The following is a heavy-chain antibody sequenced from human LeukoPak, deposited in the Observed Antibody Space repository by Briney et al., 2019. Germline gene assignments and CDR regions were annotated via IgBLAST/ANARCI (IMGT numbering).Heavy chain of an antibody. D-gene: IGHD1-14*01. J-gene: IGHJ4*02. CDR1: GFTFSSYS. Sequence: GGSLRLSCAASGFTFSSYSMNWVRQAPGKGLEWVSSISSTSTYIYYADSVKGRFTISRDNATNSLYLQMNYLRPEDTAVYYCARQDHGPDYWGQGTLVTVSS. CDR2: ISSTSTYI. CDR3: ARQDHGPDY. V-gene: IGHV3-21*06.